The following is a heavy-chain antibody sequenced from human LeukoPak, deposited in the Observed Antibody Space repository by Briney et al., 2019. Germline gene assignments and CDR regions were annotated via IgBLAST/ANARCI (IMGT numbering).Heavy chain of an antibody. CDR1: GFTFSSYA. J-gene: IGHJ4*02. Sequence: GGSLRLSCAASGFTFSSYAMHWVRQAPGKGLEWVSAMSSSDDGRYYAASVRGRFTISRDTSRSTLYLQMNSLRAEDAAVYYCAKAPVTSCRGAFCYPFDYWGQGTLVTVSS. V-gene: IGHV3-23*01. CDR3: AKAPVTSCRGAFCYPFDY. CDR2: MSSSDDGR. D-gene: IGHD2-15*01.